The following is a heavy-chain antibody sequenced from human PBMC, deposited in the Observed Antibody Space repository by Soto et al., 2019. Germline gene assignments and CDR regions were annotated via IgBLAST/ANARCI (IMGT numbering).Heavy chain of an antibody. CDR1: GGTFRTAA. CDR3: ARDKDRLQLGGNYYYIMDV. J-gene: IGHJ6*02. CDR2: IIPIFPTP. V-gene: IGHV1-69*12. D-gene: IGHD1-1*01. Sequence: QVQLVQSGAEVKKPGSSVKISCKASGGTFRTAAFSWVRQAPGQGLEWMGWIIPIFPTPDYAQKFQGRVTITADESTTTTYMEMTSLRSAETAIYYCARDKDRLQLGGNYYYIMDVWGQGTTVTVSS.